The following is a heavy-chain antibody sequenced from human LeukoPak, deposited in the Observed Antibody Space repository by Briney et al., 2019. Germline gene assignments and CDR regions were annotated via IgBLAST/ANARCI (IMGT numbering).Heavy chain of an antibody. CDR3: ARHGDSGSGYYDY. D-gene: IGHD3-3*01. CDR1: GGSISTYF. V-gene: IGHV4-59*08. J-gene: IGHJ4*02. Sequence: PSETLSLTCSVSGGSISTYFWSWIRQPPGKGLEWIGYIYYTGSTNYNPSFKSRVTISVDTSKNQFSLKLTSVTAADTAVYYCARHGDSGSGYYDYWGQGTLVTVSS. CDR2: IYYTGST.